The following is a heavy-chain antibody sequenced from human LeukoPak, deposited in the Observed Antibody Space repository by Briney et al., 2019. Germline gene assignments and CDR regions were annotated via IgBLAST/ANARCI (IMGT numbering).Heavy chain of an antibody. Sequence: SETLSLTCTVSGGSISSYYWSWIRQPAGKGLEWIGRIYTSGSTNYNPSLKSRVTMSVDTSKNQFSLKLSSVTAADTAVYYCARLSGYYDILTGRRGGFDPWGQGTLVTVSS. CDR2: IYTSGST. J-gene: IGHJ5*02. CDR1: GGSISSYY. CDR3: ARLSGYYDILTGRRGGFDP. V-gene: IGHV4-4*07. D-gene: IGHD3-9*01.